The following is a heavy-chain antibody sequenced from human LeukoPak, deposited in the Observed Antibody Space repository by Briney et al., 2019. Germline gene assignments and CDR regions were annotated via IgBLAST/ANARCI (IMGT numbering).Heavy chain of an antibody. Sequence: SETLSLTCAVSGGSISSGGYSWSWIRQPPGKGLEWIGSIYYSGSTYYNPSLKSRVTISVDTSKNQFSLKLSSVTAADTAVYYCARVFRSSDTDYYYYYYMDVWGKGTTVTISS. CDR3: ARVFRSSDTDYYYYYYMDV. V-gene: IGHV4-30-2*03. CDR2: IYYSGST. D-gene: IGHD3-3*01. J-gene: IGHJ6*03. CDR1: GGSISSGGYS.